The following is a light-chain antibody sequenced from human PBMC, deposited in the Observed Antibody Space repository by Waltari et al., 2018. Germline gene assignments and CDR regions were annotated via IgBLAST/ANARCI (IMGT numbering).Light chain of an antibody. J-gene: IGLJ2*01. CDR1: SSDVGSYNL. CDR3: CSYAGSNTVL. CDR2: EGN. Sequence: QSALTQPASVSGSPEQSITISCTGTSSDVGSYNLVSWYQQHPGKAPKPIISEGNERPAGVSILFSGSKSGNTASLTIAGLQAEDEADYYCCSYAGSNTVLFGGGTKLTVL. V-gene: IGLV2-23*01.